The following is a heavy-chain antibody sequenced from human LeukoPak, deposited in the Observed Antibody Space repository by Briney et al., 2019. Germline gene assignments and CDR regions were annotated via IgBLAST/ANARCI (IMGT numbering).Heavy chain of an antibody. CDR1: GFTFSVYS. CDR2: ISSTTYT. J-gene: IGHJ6*02. D-gene: IGHD6-19*01. Sequence: GGSLRLSCAASGFTFSVYSMGWIRQAPEKGLEWVSSISSTTYTYYADSVKGRFTISRDNSKNSLYLQMDSLTAEDTALYYCARDGSGWSRDVWGQGTTVTVSS. V-gene: IGHV3-21*01. CDR3: ARDGSGWSRDV.